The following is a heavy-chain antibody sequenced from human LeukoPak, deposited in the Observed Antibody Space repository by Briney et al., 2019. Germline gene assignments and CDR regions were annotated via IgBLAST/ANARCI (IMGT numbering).Heavy chain of an antibody. Sequence: SETLSLTCSVSGASISGGTYYWGWIRQPPGKGLEWIGSIYYTGSTYDNPSLKSRVTLSVDTSRNQFSLRLSSVDAADTAVYYCAKAGVRYFDSSGLYAFDFWGQGTTVTVSS. D-gene: IGHD3-22*01. J-gene: IGHJ3*01. V-gene: IGHV4-39*01. CDR2: IYYTGST. CDR1: GASISGGTYY. CDR3: AKAGVRYFDSSGLYAFDF.